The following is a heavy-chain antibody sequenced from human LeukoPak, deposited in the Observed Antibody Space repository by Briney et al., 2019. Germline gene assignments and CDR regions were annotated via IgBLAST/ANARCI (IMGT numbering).Heavy chain of an antibody. D-gene: IGHD2-21*02. CDR1: GGSFSGYY. CDR3: ASHIVVVTATLYNWFDP. J-gene: IGHJ5*02. CDR2: INHSGST. Sequence: SETLSLTCAVYGGSFSGYYWSWIRQPPGKGLEWIGEINHSGSTNYYPSLKSRVTISVDTSKNQFSLKLSSVTAADTAVYYCASHIVVVTATLYNWFDPWGQGTLVTVSS. V-gene: IGHV4-34*01.